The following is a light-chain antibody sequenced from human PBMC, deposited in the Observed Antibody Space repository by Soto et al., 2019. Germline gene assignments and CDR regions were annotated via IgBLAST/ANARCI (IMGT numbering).Light chain of an antibody. J-gene: IGLJ1*01. CDR1: SRDVGGYNY. V-gene: IGLV2-8*01. Sequence: TQPPPPSGFPGSSVTISCPGTSRDVGGYNYVSCYQQPPGKAPKLMIYEVSRRPPGVPDRFSGSKSGNTASLTVSGLQAEDEADYYCSSYAGSNNFYVFGTGTKVTVL. CDR2: EVS. CDR3: SSYAGSNNFYV.